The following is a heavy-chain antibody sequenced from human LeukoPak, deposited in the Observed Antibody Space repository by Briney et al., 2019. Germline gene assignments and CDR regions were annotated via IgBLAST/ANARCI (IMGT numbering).Heavy chain of an antibody. J-gene: IGHJ5*02. CDR1: GGSLSSYY. CDR3: ARAAGPGGTTFLGWFDP. Sequence: SETLSLTCTVSGGSLSSYYWNWIRQPLGKGLEWIGYIYYSGSTNYNPSLKSRVTISVDTSKNQFSLKLTSVTAADTAVYYCARAAGPGGTTFLGWFDPWGQGTLVTVSS. V-gene: IGHV4-59*01. D-gene: IGHD1-7*01. CDR2: IYYSGST.